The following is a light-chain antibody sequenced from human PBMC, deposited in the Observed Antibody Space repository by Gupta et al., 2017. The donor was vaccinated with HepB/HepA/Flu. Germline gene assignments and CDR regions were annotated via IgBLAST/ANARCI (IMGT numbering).Light chain of an antibody. Sequence: DLVITQSPDSRDVSLGARATINCKSSQCVLYSNNNKNYLSWYRQKPGQPPKLLIYWASTRESGAPDCFSGRGSRKYSPPTISRQPDEYAADYYRQQDYSSPFTFGQGTQLEIK. CDR3: QQDYSSPFT. CDR1: QCVLYSNNNKNY. J-gene: IGKJ5*01. V-gene: IGKV4-1*01. CDR2: WAS.